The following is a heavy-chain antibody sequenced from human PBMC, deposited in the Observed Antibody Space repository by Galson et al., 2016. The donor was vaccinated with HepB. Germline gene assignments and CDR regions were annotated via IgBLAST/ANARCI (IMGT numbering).Heavy chain of an antibody. D-gene: IGHD1-26*01. CDR1: GVTFSNYW. V-gene: IGHV3-7*01. Sequence: SLRLSCAASGVTFSNYWMAWVRQAPGKGLEWVANIKPDGSDTYSVDSVKGRFTISRDNAKNSLYLQMSSLRAEDTAVYYCTTKTSGTYPFDYWGQGTLVTVSS. J-gene: IGHJ4*02. CDR2: IKPDGSDT. CDR3: TTKTSGTYPFDY.